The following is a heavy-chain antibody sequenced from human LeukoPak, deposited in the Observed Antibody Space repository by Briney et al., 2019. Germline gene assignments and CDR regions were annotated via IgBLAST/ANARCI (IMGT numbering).Heavy chain of an antibody. D-gene: IGHD5-24*01. V-gene: IGHV1-69*04. CDR2: IIPILGIA. J-gene: IGHJ3*02. CDR1: GGTFSSYA. Sequence: WASVKVSCKASGGTFSSYAISWVRQAPGQGLEWMGRIIPILGIANYAQKFQGRVTITADKSTSTAYMELSSLRSEDTAVYYCARRMATKFGAQGAFDIWGQGTMVTVSS. CDR3: ARRMATKFGAQGAFDI.